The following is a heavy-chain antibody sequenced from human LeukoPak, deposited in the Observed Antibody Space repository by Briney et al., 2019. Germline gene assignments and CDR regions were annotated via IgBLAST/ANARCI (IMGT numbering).Heavy chain of an antibody. J-gene: IGHJ4*02. CDR2: IKNGGSP. V-gene: IGHV4-39*01. CDR1: GASISGSNHY. CDR3: ARLTWITDY. Sequence: PSETLSLTCSVSGASISGSNHYWGWIRQPPGKGLEWIGHIKNGGSPNYNPPLKSRVTISLDTSKNQFSLTVSSVTAADTAVYYCARLTWITDYWGQGTLVTVSS. D-gene: IGHD5-12*01.